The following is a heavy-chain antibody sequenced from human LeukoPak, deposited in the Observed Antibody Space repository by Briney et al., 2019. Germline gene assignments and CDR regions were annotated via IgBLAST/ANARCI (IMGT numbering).Heavy chain of an antibody. Sequence: SVKVSCKASGGTFLSYAINWVRQAPGQGLEWMGGIIPIFGKATYAQNFQGRLTITADESTSTAYMELSSLRSEDTAMFYCARSPTTVTTPDYWGQGTLVTVSS. CDR1: GGTFLSYA. CDR3: ARSPTTVTTPDY. CDR2: IIPIFGKA. D-gene: IGHD4-11*01. J-gene: IGHJ4*02. V-gene: IGHV1-69*13.